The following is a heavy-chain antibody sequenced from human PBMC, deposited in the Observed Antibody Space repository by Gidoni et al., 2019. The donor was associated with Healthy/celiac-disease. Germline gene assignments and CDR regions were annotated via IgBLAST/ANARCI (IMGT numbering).Heavy chain of an antibody. D-gene: IGHD3-3*01. J-gene: IGHJ4*02. Sequence: VHLQQWGAGLLTPSETLSLPCAVYGGSFSGYYWSWIRQPPGKGLEWIGEINHSGSTNYNPSLKSRVTISVDTSKNQFSLKLSSVTAADTAVYYCARGRDDFGVWGQGTLVTVSS. V-gene: IGHV4-34*01. CDR3: ARGRDDFGV. CDR2: INHSGST. CDR1: GGSFSGYY.